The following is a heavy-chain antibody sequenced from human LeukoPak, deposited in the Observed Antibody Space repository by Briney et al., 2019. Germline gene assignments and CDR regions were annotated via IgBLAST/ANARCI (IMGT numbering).Heavy chain of an antibody. Sequence: SETLSLTXTVSGGSISSGSYYWSWIRQPAGKGLEWIGRIYTSGSTNYNPSRKSRVTISVDTSKNQFSLKLSSVTAADTAVYYCARGDYCSSTSSYSDWFDPWGQGTLVTVSS. D-gene: IGHD2-2*01. CDR2: IYTSGST. V-gene: IGHV4-61*02. CDR3: ARGDYCSSTSSYSDWFDP. J-gene: IGHJ5*02. CDR1: GGSISSGSYY.